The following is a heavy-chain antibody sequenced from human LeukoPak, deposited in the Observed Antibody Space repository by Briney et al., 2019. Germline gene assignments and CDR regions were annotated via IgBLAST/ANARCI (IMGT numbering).Heavy chain of an antibody. J-gene: IGHJ4*02. CDR2: INHSGST. V-gene: IGHV4-34*01. D-gene: IGHD5-18*01. Sequence: SETLSLTCAVNGGSFSGYYWSWIRQPPWKGLEGIGEINHSGSTNYNPSLKSRVTISVDTSKNQFSLKMSSVTATDTAVYYCARQMLIRGYSYVDYWGQGTLVTVSS. CDR3: ARQMLIRGYSYVDY. CDR1: GGSFSGYY.